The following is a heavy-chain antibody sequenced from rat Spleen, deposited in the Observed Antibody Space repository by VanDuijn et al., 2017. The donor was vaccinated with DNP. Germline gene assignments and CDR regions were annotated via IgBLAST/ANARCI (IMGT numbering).Heavy chain of an antibody. CDR2: ISYDGSST. J-gene: IGHJ2*01. CDR1: GFTFSDYY. CDR3: VREQLGVRD. D-gene: IGHD4-3*01. V-gene: IGHV5-7*01. Sequence: EVQLVESDGGLVQPGRSLKLSCAASGFTFSDYYMAWVRQAPTKGLEWVATISYDGSSTYYRDSVKGRFTISRDNAQSTLYLQMDSLRSEDTAIYYCVREQLGVRDWGQGVMVTVSS.